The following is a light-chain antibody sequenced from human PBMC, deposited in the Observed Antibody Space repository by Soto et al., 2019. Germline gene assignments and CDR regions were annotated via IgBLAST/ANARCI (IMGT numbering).Light chain of an antibody. CDR1: QGLGTN. Sequence: EVVTTRSPATGSLSPWERATLPCRASQGLGTNLAWYQQKPGQAPRLLIYAASTRATGVPGRFSGSGSGTEFTLTISSLQSEDFAVYYCQQYNHWPLTFGGGTKVDIK. J-gene: IGKJ4*01. V-gene: IGKV3-15*01. CDR3: QQYNHWPLT. CDR2: AAS.